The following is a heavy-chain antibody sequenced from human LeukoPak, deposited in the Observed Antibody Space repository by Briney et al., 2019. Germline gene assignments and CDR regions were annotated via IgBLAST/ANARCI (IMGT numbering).Heavy chain of an antibody. D-gene: IGHD3-22*01. Sequence: PSETLSLTCAVYGGSFSGYYWSWIRQPPGKGLEWIGYIYYSGSTNYNPSLKSRVTISVDTSKNQFSLRLSSVTAADTAVYFCARVKERERRVPLYDSSGYYYSDAFDIWGQGTMVTVSS. V-gene: IGHV4-59*01. CDR2: IYYSGST. CDR3: ARVKERERRVPLYDSSGYYYSDAFDI. CDR1: GGSFSGYY. J-gene: IGHJ3*02.